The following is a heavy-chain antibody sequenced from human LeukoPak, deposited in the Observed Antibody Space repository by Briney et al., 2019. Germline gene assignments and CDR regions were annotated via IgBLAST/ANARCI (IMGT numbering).Heavy chain of an antibody. CDR1: GGSTSSGDYY. Sequence: SETLSLTCTVSGGSTSSGDYYWSWIRQPPGKGLEWIGYIYYSGSTYYNPSLKSRVTISVDTSKNQFSLKLSSVTAADTAVYYCARADYYGSGSYFYWGQGTLVTVSS. J-gene: IGHJ4*02. D-gene: IGHD3-10*01. CDR2: IYYSGST. V-gene: IGHV4-30-4*08. CDR3: ARADYYGSGSYFY.